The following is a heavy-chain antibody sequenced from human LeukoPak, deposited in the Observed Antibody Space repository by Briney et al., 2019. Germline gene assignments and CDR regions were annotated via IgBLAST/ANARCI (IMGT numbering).Heavy chain of an antibody. CDR3: ARTQSGYSYGYSYYFDY. Sequence: GGSLRLSCAASGFTVSSNYMNWVRQAPGKGLEWVSVIYSGGSTYYADSVKGRFTISRDNSKNTLYLQMNSLRAEDTAVYYCARTQSGYSYGYSYYFDYWGQGTLVTVSS. CDR2: IYSGGST. D-gene: IGHD5-18*01. CDR1: GFTVSSNY. V-gene: IGHV3-53*01. J-gene: IGHJ4*02.